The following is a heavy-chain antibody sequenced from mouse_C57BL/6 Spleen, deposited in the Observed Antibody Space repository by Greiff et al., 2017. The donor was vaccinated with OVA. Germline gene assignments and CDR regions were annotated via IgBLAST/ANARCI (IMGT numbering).Heavy chain of an antibody. J-gene: IGHJ4*01. CDR3: ARQDYDYVGYAMDY. CDR1: GYTFTSYW. Sequence: QVQLQQPGAELVRPGSSVKLSCKASGYTFTSYWMHWVKQRPIQGLEWIGNIDPSDSETHYNQKFKDKATLTVDKSSSTAYMQLSSLTSEDSAVYYCARQDYDYVGYAMDYWGQGTSVTVSS. D-gene: IGHD2-4*01. V-gene: IGHV1-52*01. CDR2: IDPSDSET.